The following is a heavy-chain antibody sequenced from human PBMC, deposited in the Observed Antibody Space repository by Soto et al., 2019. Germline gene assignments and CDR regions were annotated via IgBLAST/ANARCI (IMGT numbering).Heavy chain of an antibody. CDR3: ASIAALLGGMDV. Sequence: QVQLVQSGAEVKKPGSSVKVSCKASGGTFSSYAISWVRQAPGQGLEWMGGIIPIFGTANYAQKFQGRVTIPAEESTSTAYMELSSLRSEDTAVYYCASIAALLGGMDVWGQGTTVTVSS. J-gene: IGHJ6*02. V-gene: IGHV1-69*12. D-gene: IGHD6-6*01. CDR2: IIPIFGTA. CDR1: GGTFSSYA.